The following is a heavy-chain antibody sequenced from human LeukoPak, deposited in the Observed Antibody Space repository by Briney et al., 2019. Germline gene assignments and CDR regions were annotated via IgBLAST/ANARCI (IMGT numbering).Heavy chain of an antibody. CDR3: AKDNFWSGYFDY. V-gene: IGHV3-30*02. Sequence: GGSLRLSCAASGFTFSSYGMHWVRQAPGKGLEWVAFIRYDGSNKYYADSVKGRFTIYRDNSKNTLYLQMNSLRAEDTAVYYCAKDNFWSGYFDYWGQGTLVTVSS. D-gene: IGHD3-3*01. J-gene: IGHJ4*02. CDR2: IRYDGSNK. CDR1: GFTFSSYG.